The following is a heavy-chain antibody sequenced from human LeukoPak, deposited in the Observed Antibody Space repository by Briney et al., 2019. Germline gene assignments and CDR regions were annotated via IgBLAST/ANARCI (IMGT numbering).Heavy chain of an antibody. CDR3: ARGPHVLRFFESPYYYYGMDV. J-gene: IGHJ6*02. D-gene: IGHD3-3*01. CDR1: GGSFSGYY. CDR2: INHSGST. Sequence: SETLSLTCAVYGGSFSGYYWSWIRQPPGKGLEWIGEINHSGSTNYNPSLKSRVTISVDTSKNQFSLKLSSVTAADTAVYYCARGPHVLRFFESPYYYYGMDVWGQGTTVTVSS. V-gene: IGHV4-34*01.